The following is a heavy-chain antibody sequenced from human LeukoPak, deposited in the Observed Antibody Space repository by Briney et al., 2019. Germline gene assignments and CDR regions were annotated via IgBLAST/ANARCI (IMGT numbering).Heavy chain of an antibody. Sequence: PGGSLRLSCAALGFTVSRTYMRWVRQAPGKGLEWVSVIYESGDIYYSDSVRGRLAISRDNSKNTVYLQMNGLRGEDTAVYYCARDPSGTGTGSDIWGQGTMVTVSS. D-gene: IGHD3/OR15-3a*01. CDR3: ARDPSGTGTGSDI. J-gene: IGHJ3*02. CDR2: IYESGDI. CDR1: GFTVSRTY. V-gene: IGHV3-66*01.